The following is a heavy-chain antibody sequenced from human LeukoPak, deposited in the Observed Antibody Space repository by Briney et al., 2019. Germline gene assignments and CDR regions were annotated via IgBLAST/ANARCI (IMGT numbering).Heavy chain of an antibody. Sequence: GRSLRLSCAASGFTFSNYAMHWVRQAPGKGLEWVTVVSYDGGNEYYADSVKGRFTISRDNSKNTLYLQMNSLRAEDTAVYYCARRAGAYSHPYDYWGQGTLDTVSS. J-gene: IGHJ4*02. D-gene: IGHD4/OR15-4a*01. V-gene: IGHV3-30*14. CDR1: GFTFSNYA. CDR3: ARRAGAYSHPYDY. CDR2: VSYDGGNE.